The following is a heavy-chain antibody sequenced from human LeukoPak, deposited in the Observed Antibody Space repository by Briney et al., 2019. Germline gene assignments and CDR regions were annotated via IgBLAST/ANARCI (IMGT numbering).Heavy chain of an antibody. CDR3: ARDTIDQKRDYDFWSGYYTPGWSGFDP. CDR2: IYHSGST. V-gene: IGHV4-38-2*02. CDR1: GYSISSGYY. Sequence: SETLSLTCTVSGYSISSGYYWGWIRQPPGKGLEWIGSIYHSGSTYYNPSLKSRVTISVDTSKNQFSLKLSSVTAADTAVYYCARDTIDQKRDYDFWSGYYTPGWSGFDPWGQGTLVTVSS. D-gene: IGHD3-3*01. J-gene: IGHJ5*02.